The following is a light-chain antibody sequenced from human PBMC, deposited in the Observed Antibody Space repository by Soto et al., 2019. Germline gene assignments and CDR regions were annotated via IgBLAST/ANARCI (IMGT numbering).Light chain of an antibody. Sequence: EIVLTQSPGTLSLSPGERATLSCRASQSVSTSYLAWYQQKPGQAPRLLISGASRRATGIPDRFSGSGSATYFTLTTSRLEPEDFAVYYCQHYGSSYTFGQGTKLEIK. J-gene: IGKJ2*01. CDR2: GAS. V-gene: IGKV3-20*01. CDR1: QSVSTSY. CDR3: QHYGSSYT.